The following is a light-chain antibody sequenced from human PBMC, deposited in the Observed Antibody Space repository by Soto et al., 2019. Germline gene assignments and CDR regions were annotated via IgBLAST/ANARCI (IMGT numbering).Light chain of an antibody. CDR1: QSISNW. V-gene: IGKV1-5*03. Sequence: DIPMTQSPSTLSASVGDRVTITCRASQSISNWLAWYQQQPGKAPKLLIFKASRLETGVPSRFSGSGSGTDFTLTISSLQPDDFATYYCQQYNTYPRTFGQGTKVEVK. CDR3: QQYNTYPRT. CDR2: KAS. J-gene: IGKJ1*01.